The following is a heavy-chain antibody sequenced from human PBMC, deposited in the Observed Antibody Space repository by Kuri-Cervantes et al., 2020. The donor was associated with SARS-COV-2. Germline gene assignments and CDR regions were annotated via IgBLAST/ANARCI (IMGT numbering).Heavy chain of an antibody. CDR2: ISNDASNK. CDR3: ASYPSYDYGDYVAVYYFDY. J-gene: IGHJ4*02. CDR1: GFTFSSYA. D-gene: IGHD4-17*01. V-gene: IGHV3-30*04. Sequence: GGSLRLSCAASGFTFSSYAMYWVRQAPGKGLEWVAFISNDASNKYYTDSVKGRFTISRDNSKNTLYLQMNSLRVKDTAVYYCASYPSYDYGDYVAVYYFDYWGQGTLVTVSS.